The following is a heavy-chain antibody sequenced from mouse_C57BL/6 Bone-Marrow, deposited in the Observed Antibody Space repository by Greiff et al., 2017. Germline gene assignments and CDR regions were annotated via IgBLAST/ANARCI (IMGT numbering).Heavy chain of an antibody. Sequence: QVQLQQSGAELVRPGASVKLSCKASGYTFTDYYINRVKQRPGQGLEWIARIYPGSGNTYYNEKFKGKATLTAEKSSSTAYMQLSSLTSEDSAVYFCARGGRYYFDYWGQGTTLTVSS. D-gene: IGHD1-1*01. V-gene: IGHV1-76*01. CDR2: IYPGSGNT. J-gene: IGHJ2*01. CDR1: GYTFTDYY. CDR3: ARGGRYYFDY.